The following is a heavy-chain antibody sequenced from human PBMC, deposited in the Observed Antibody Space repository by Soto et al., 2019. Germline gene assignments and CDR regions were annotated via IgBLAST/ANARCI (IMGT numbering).Heavy chain of an antibody. D-gene: IGHD3-3*01. CDR2: MHHGGTT. V-gene: IGHV4-4*02. CDR1: GGPINSRSW. CDR3: ATQTISYTWDV. Sequence: QVQLQESGPGMVKPSGTLSLTCVVSGGPINSRSWWSWVRQPPGKGLEWVGEMHHGGTTYYNPSPKNRIITSLAKSKNHFSLERTSVTAADTAIYYCATQTISYTWDVWGQGTSVTVSS. J-gene: IGHJ6*02.